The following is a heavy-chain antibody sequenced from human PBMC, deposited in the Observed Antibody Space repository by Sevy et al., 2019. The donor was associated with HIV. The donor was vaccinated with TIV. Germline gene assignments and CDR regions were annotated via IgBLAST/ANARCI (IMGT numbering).Heavy chain of an antibody. V-gene: IGHV3-73*01. CDR2: IRSKANSYAT. CDR3: TRHSGDYDFWSGAYYYGMDV. J-gene: IGHJ6*02. D-gene: IGHD3-3*01. CDR1: GFTFSGSA. Sequence: GGSLRLSCAASGFTFSGSAMHWVRQASGKGLEWVGRIRSKANSYATAYAASVKGRFTISSDDSKNTAYLQMNSLKTEDTAVYYSTRHSGDYDFWSGAYYYGMDVWGQGTTVTVSS.